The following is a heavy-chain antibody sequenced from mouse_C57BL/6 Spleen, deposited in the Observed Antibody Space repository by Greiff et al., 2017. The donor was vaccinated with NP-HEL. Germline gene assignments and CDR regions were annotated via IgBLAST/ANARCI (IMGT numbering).Heavy chain of an antibody. Sequence: VQLQQPGAELVKPGASVKLSCKASGYTFTSYWMQWVKQRPGQGLEWIGEIDPSDSYTNYNQKFKGKATLTVDTSSSTAYMQLSSLTSEDSAVYYCARRRSGLYWYFDVWGTGTTVTVSS. CDR3: ARRRSGLYWYFDV. V-gene: IGHV1-50*01. D-gene: IGHD3-1*01. CDR1: GYTFTSYW. J-gene: IGHJ1*03. CDR2: IDPSDSYT.